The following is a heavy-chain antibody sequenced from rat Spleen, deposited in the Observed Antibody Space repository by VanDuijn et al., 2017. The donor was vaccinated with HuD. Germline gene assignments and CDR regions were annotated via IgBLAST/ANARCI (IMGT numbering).Heavy chain of an antibody. V-gene: IGHV5-46*01. J-gene: IGHJ2*01. D-gene: IGHD4-3*01. Sequence: EVQLVESGGGLVQPGRSMKLSCAASGFTFSDFPMAWVRQAPTKGLEWVATISTRGGSTFYRSRVKGRFTISGDNAKNTQYWQMDGLRSEDTATYYCARLDNSWYYFDYWCQGVMVTVSS. CDR3: ARLDNSWYYFDY. CDR1: GFTFSDFP. CDR2: ISTRGGST.